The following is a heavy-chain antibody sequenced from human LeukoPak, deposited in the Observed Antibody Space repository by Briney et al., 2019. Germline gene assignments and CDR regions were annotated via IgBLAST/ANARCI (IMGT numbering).Heavy chain of an antibody. D-gene: IGHD2-2*01. CDR1: GFTFSSYW. Sequence: GGSLRLSCAASGFTFSSYWISWVRQAPGKGLEWVSVIYSGGSTYYADSVKGRFIISRDNSKNTLYLQMNSLRAEDTAVYYCASPNRYCSSASCSFYYGMDVWGQGTTVTVSS. V-gene: IGHV3-53*01. CDR3: ASPNRYCSSASCSFYYGMDV. J-gene: IGHJ6*02. CDR2: IYSGGST.